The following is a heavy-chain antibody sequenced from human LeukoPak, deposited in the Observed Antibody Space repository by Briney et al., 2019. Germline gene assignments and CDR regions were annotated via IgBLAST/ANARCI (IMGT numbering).Heavy chain of an antibody. CDR3: ARRGYCGGDCYSDY. CDR1: GYSFATYW. CDR2: IYPGDSDT. J-gene: IGHJ4*02. V-gene: IGHV5-51*01. Sequence: PGESLKISCKGSGYSFATYWIGWVRQMPGKGLEWTGIIYPGDSDTRYSPSFQGQVTISADKSISTAFLQWSSLKASDTAMYYCARRGYCGGDCYSDYWGQGTLVTVSS. D-gene: IGHD2-21*01.